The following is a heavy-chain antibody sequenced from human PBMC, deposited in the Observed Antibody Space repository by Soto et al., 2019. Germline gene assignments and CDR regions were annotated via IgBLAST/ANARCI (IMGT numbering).Heavy chain of an antibody. CDR3: ARHGFGPLHGLVDV. Sequence: QVQLQESGPGLVKPSETLSLTCTVSGGSITNYYCSWFRRPPGKGLEWIGYINYDGYSAYNLSLNRRVTLSMDASKTQFSLMLESVTATDTAVYYCARHGFGPLHGLVDVWGPGTTVIVSS. D-gene: IGHD3-10*01. CDR2: INYDGYS. V-gene: IGHV4-59*08. CDR1: GGSITNYY. J-gene: IGHJ6*02.